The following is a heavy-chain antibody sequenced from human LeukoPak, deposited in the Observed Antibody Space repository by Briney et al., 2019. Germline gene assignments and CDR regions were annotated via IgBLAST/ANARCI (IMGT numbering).Heavy chain of an antibody. J-gene: IGHJ6*02. Sequence: GGSLRLSCAASGFTVSSNYMSWVRQAPGKGLEWVSVIYSGGSTYYADSVKGRFTISRHNSKNTLYLQMNSLRAEDTAVYYCARGLGDFWSGYYYYGMDVWGQGTTVTVPS. CDR2: IYSGGST. CDR1: GFTVSSNY. V-gene: IGHV3-53*04. D-gene: IGHD3-3*01. CDR3: ARGLGDFWSGYYYYGMDV.